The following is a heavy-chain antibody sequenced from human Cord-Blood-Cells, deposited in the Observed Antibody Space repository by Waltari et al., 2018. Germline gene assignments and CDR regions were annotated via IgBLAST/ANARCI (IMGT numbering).Heavy chain of an antibody. CDR2: IYHSGRT. CDR1: GYSISSGYY. Sequence: QVQLQESGPGLVKPSETLSLTCTVSGYSISSGYYWGWIRQPPGKGLEWIGSIYHSGRTYHNPSLKSRVTISVDTSKNQFSLKLSSVTAADTAVYYCAREGHVDTAMAFDYWGQGTLVTVSS. V-gene: IGHV4-38-2*02. D-gene: IGHD5-18*01. J-gene: IGHJ4*02. CDR3: AREGHVDTAMAFDY.